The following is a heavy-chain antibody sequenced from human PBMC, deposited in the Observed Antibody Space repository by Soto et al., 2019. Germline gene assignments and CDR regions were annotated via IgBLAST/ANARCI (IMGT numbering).Heavy chain of an antibody. CDR2: ISYDGTTK. V-gene: IGHV3-30*09. CDR3: ARDRLRWINWFDP. D-gene: IGHD3-16*01. Sequence: GGSLRLSCAASGFSFSGSAMHWVRQAPGKGLEWLTVISYDGTTKYYADSVKGRFATSRDNSRNTLFLQMDSLRPDDTAVYYCARDRLRWINWFDPWGQGTLVTVSS. CDR1: GFSFSGSA. J-gene: IGHJ5*02.